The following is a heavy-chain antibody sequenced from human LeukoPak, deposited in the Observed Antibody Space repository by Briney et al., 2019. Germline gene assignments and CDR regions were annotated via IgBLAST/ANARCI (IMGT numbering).Heavy chain of an antibody. D-gene: IGHD3-22*01. CDR2: ISWNSGSI. CDR1: GFTFDDYA. Sequence: GGSLRLSCAASGFTFDDYAMHWVRQAPGKGLEWVSGISWNSGSIGYADSVKGRFTISRDNAKNSLYLQMNSLRAEDTALYYCAKGSVGDYYDSSGYFNFDYWGQGTLVTVFS. V-gene: IGHV3-9*01. CDR3: AKGSVGDYYDSSGYFNFDY. J-gene: IGHJ4*02.